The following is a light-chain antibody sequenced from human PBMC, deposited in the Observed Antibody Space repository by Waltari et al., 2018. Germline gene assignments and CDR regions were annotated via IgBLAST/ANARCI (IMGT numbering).Light chain of an antibody. CDR3: QQYNDWPPYT. Sequence: MTQSPDTLSMSAGESVPLSCRASRHIGGSLAWYPQKAGQAPRLLFYHASTRATGVADRFSAAGSGTDFTLTISSLRSEDSAVYYCQQYNDWPPYTFGQGTKLE. CDR1: RHIGGS. J-gene: IGKJ2*01. V-gene: IGKV3-15*01. CDR2: HAS.